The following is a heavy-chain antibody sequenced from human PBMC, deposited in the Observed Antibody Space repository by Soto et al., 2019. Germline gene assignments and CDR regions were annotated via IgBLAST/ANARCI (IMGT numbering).Heavy chain of an antibody. V-gene: IGHV3-23*01. Sequence: GGSLRLSCAASGFAFSSYAMSWVRQAPGKGLEWVSAISGSGGSTYYADSVKGRFTISRDNSKNTLYLQMNSLRAEDTAVYYCATLYSSGWSGFDYWGQGTLVTVSS. CDR2: ISGSGGST. CDR3: ATLYSSGWSGFDY. D-gene: IGHD6-19*01. CDR1: GFAFSSYA. J-gene: IGHJ4*02.